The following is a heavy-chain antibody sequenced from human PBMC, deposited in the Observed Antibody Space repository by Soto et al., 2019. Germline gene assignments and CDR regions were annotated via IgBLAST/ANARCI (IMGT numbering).Heavy chain of an antibody. CDR3: AKGGHILVVTARFDY. D-gene: IGHD2-21*02. CDR2: INQDGSED. Sequence: APGRCLDWGANINQDGSEDYYVDSVTGRFTISIYNSKNTLYLQMNXPRAEDTAVXYCAKGGHILVVTARFDYWRQGTLVTVSS. J-gene: IGHJ4*02. V-gene: IGHV3-7*02.